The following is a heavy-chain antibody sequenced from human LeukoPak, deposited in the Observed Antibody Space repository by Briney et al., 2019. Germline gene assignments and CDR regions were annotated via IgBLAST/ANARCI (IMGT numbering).Heavy chain of an antibody. CDR3: AREASASITMSPPRPNTI. V-gene: IGHV1-69*04. CDR1: GGTFSSYA. D-gene: IGHD3-22*01. J-gene: IGHJ3*02. CDR2: IIPILGIA. Sequence: ASVKVSCKASGGTFSSYAISWVRQAPGQGLEWMGRIIPILGIANYAQKFQGRVTITADKSTSTAYMELSSLRSEDTAVYYCAREASASITMSPPRPNTIWGQGTMVTVSS.